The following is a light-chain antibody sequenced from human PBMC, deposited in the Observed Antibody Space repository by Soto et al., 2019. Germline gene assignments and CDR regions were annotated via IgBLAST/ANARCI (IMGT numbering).Light chain of an antibody. Sequence: QSALTQPPSAAGSPGQSVTISCTGTSTDVGGYNYVSWYQQYPGKAPKLMIYEVSKRPSGVPDRFSGSKSGNTASLTVSGLQAEDEAEYYCSSYGGRYNYVFGTGTNVTVL. CDR2: EVS. CDR1: STDVGGYNY. J-gene: IGLJ1*01. CDR3: SSYGGRYNYV. V-gene: IGLV2-8*01.